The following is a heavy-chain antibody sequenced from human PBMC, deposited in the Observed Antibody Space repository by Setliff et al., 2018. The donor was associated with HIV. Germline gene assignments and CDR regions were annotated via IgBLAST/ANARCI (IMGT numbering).Heavy chain of an antibody. CDR1: GGSIRTGAYY. Sequence: PSETLSLTCTVSGGSIRTGAYYWGWIRQPPGKGLEWIGSIYYDGRTFYKPSIKSRLTISVDTSKNQFSLSLNSVTAADTAVYFCARGGAVSAYFDSWGQGTLVTVSS. CDR2: IYYDGRT. D-gene: IGHD3-16*01. V-gene: IGHV4-39*07. J-gene: IGHJ4*02. CDR3: ARGGAVSAYFDS.